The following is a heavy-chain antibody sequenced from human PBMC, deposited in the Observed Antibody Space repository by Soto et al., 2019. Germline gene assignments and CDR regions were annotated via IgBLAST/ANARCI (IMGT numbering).Heavy chain of an antibody. D-gene: IGHD3-3*01. V-gene: IGHV5-51*01. CDR1: GYSFTSYW. CDR3: ARQGPGDYDFWSGYYSYFDY. Sequence: PGESLKISCKGSGYSFTSYWIGWVRQMPGKGLEWMGIIYPGDSDTRYSPSFQGQVTISADKSISTAYLQWSSLKASDTAMYYCARQGPGDYDFWSGYYSYFDYWGQGTLVTVSS. J-gene: IGHJ4*02. CDR2: IYPGDSDT.